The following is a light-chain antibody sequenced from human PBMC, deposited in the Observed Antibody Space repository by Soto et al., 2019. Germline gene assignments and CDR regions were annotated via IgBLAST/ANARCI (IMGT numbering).Light chain of an antibody. V-gene: IGLV2-23*01. Sequence: QSALTQPASVSGSPGQSITISCTGTSSDVGSYNLVSWYQQHPGKAPKLMIYEGSKRPSGVSNRFSGSKSGNTASLTISGLQAEDEADYYCCSCAGSSTDVVFGGGTKVIVL. CDR1: SSDVGSYNL. CDR2: EGS. J-gene: IGLJ2*01. CDR3: CSCAGSSTDVV.